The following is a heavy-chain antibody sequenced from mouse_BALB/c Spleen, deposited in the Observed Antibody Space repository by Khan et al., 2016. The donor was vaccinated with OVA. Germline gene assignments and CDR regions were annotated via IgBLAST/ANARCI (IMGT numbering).Heavy chain of an antibody. CDR2: IDPYDSET. V-gene: IGHV1-52*01. Sequence: QVQLQQPGAELVRPGASVTLSCKAFGYTFTNYWMHWVKQRPEQGLEWIGKIDPYDSETHYNQEFKDKAILTVDRSSNTAYIQLSSLTSEDSAVYYCTSGDGYYAFDYWGQGSTLTVSS. CDR1: GYTFTNYW. D-gene: IGHD2-3*01. CDR3: TSGDGYYAFDY. J-gene: IGHJ2*01.